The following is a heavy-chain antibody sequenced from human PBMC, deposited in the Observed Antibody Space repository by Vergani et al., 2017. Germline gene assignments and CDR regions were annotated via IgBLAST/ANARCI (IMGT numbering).Heavy chain of an antibody. CDR2: IDPNSDGT. CDR1: GYTFNGYY. D-gene: IGHD6-13*01. V-gene: IGHV1-2*02. CDR3: ARGWSGYSTSWYFDF. J-gene: IGHJ4*02. Sequence: QVQLVQSGTEVQKPGASVKVSCKASGYTFNGYYIHWVRQAPGQGLEYMGWIDPNSDGTNYAQKFQGRVTMTRDTSISTAYMELSRLRSDDTAVYYCARGWSGYSTSWYFDFWGQGTLVTVSS.